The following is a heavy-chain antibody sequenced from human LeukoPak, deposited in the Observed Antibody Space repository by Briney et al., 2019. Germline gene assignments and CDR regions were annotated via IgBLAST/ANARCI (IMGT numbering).Heavy chain of an antibody. J-gene: IGHJ4*02. D-gene: IGHD2-15*01. CDR2: TIGSGGST. CDR1: GFTFSSYA. V-gene: IGHV3-23*01. Sequence: PGGSLRLSCAASGFTFSSYAMSWVRQAPGKGLEWVSGTIGSGGSTFYADSVKGRFTISRDNSKNTLYLQTNSLRAEDTAVYYCAKARYCSGGSCYFDYWGQGTLVTVSS. CDR3: AKARYCSGGSCYFDY.